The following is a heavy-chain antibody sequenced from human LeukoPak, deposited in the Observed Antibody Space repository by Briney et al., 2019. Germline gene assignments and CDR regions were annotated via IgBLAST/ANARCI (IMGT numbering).Heavy chain of an antibody. D-gene: IGHD3-10*01. J-gene: IGHJ4*02. Sequence: PSETRSLTCAVYGGSFSGYYWSWIRQPPGKGLEWIGEINHSGSTNYNPSLKSRVTISVDTSKNQFSLKLSSVTAADTAVYYCARVMVRGVAPRYFDYWGQGTLVTVSS. CDR2: INHSGST. CDR3: ARVMVRGVAPRYFDY. V-gene: IGHV4-34*01. CDR1: GGSFSGYY.